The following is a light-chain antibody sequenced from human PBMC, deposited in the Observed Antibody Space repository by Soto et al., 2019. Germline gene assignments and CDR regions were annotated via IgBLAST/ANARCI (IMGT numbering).Light chain of an antibody. CDR2: DAS. CDR1: QSISSW. CDR3: HQYNSYPWT. V-gene: IGKV1-5*01. J-gene: IGKJ1*01. Sequence: DIQMTQSPSTLSASVGDRVTITCRASQSISSWLAWYQQKPGKAPKLLIYDASSLDSGVPTRFSGSGSGTVFTLTISILQHDDVATYYCHQYNSYPWTFGQGTKVEIK.